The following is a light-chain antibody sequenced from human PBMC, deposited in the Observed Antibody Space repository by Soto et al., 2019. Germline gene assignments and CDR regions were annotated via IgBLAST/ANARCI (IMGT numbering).Light chain of an antibody. CDR1: QSVSSY. Sequence: EIVLTQSPATLSLSPGERATLSCRASQSVSSYLAWYQQKPGQAPRLLIYGASSRATGIPDRFSGSGSGTDFTLHISRLEPEDSAGYDCQQYDPSSWTYGQGNKVEIK. CDR2: GAS. CDR3: QQYDPSSWT. V-gene: IGKV3-11*01. J-gene: IGKJ1*01.